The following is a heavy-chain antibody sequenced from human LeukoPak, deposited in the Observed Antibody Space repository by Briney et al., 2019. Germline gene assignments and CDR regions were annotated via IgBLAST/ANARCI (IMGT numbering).Heavy chain of an antibody. CDR2: INWNGGST. J-gene: IGHJ4*02. V-gene: IGHV3-20*04. CDR3: ARVGARVRYFDWLLSYFDY. D-gene: IGHD3-9*01. CDR1: GFTFDDYG. Sequence: GGSLRLSCAASGFTFDDYGMSWVRQAPGKGLEWVSGINWNGGSTGYADSVKGRFTISRDNAKNSLYLQMNSLRAEDTALYYCARVGARVRYFDWLLSYFDYWGQGTLVTVSP.